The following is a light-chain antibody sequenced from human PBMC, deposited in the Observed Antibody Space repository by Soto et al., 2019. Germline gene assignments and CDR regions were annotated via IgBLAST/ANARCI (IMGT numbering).Light chain of an antibody. CDR3: QQYLKPPQS. V-gene: IGKV4-1*01. CDR1: QSVLYSTNNKNY. Sequence: DIVMTQSPDSLAVSLGERATINCRSSQSVLYSTNNKNYLAWYQQKPGQPPKLLIYWASTRESGVPDRFSASGSGTDFTLTISSLQAEDVAVYYCQQYLKPPQSFGQETKVEIK. CDR2: WAS. J-gene: IGKJ1*01.